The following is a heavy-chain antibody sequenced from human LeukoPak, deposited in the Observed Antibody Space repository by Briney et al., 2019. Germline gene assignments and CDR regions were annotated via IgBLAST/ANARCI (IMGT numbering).Heavy chain of an antibody. V-gene: IGHV4-39*01. CDR2: IFYTGNT. CDR3: ARLDSSGRSIDDY. D-gene: IGHD3-22*01. J-gene: IGHJ4*02. CDR1: GGSFGSSSYY. Sequence: SETLSLTCTVSGGSFGSSSYYWGWLRQPPGKGLEWIGSIFYTGNTYYNPSLKSRLTISVDTSKNQFSLKLSSVTAADTAVFYCARLDSSGRSIDDYWGQGTLVTVSS.